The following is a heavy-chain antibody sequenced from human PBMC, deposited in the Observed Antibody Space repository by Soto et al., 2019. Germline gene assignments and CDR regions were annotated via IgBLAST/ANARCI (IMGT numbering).Heavy chain of an antibody. CDR1: GFTFSTYG. J-gene: IGHJ4*02. D-gene: IGHD3-22*01. Sequence: QVQLVESGGGVVHPGRSLRLSCAASGFTFSTYGMHWVRQAPGKGLEWVAAISYDGSNKYYADSVKGRFTISRDNSKNTLYVQMNSLRAEDTAVYYCAKLGIVYSGYSYESGYFDSWGQGTLVTVSS. CDR2: ISYDGSNK. CDR3: AKLGIVYSGYSYESGYFDS. V-gene: IGHV3-30*18.